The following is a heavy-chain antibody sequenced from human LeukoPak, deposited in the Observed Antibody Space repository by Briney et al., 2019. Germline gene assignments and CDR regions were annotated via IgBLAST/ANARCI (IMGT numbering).Heavy chain of an antibody. CDR2: ISGSGGST. CDR3: AKGGAVGAHFDY. D-gene: IGHD1-26*01. V-gene: IGHV3-23*01. Sequence: TGGSLRLSCAASGFTFSSYAMSWVRQAPGKGLEWVSAISGSGGSTYYADSVRGRFTISRDNSKNTLYLQMNSLRAEDTAVYYCAKGGAVGAHFDYWGQGTLVTVSS. J-gene: IGHJ4*02. CDR1: GFTFSSYA.